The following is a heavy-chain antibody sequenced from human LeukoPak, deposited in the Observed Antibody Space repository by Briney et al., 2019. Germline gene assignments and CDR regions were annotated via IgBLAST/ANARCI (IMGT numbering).Heavy chain of an antibody. CDR1: GFTFSNAW. CDR2: IRSNLYGGTP. J-gene: IGHJ4*02. V-gene: IGHV3-49*04. Sequence: GSLRLSCAASGFTFSNAWMTWVRQAPGKGLEWVGFIRSNLYGGTPEYAASVKGRFTISRDDSNSIAYLEMDSLKTDDTAVYYCTRDQTPYYWGQGTLVTVSS. CDR3: TRDQTPYY.